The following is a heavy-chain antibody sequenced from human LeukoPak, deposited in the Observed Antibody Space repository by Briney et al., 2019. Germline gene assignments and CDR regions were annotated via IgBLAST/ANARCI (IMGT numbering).Heavy chain of an antibody. CDR2: ISHSGST. CDR1: GGSFSDYY. V-gene: IGHV4-34*01. Sequence: SETLSLTCAVYGGSFSDYYWSWIRQPPGKGLEWIGEISHSGSTSYNPSLKSRVTISVDTSKNQFSLKLSSVTAADTAVYYCARDYDSSGYGAFDIWGQGTMVTVSS. D-gene: IGHD3-22*01. J-gene: IGHJ3*02. CDR3: ARDYDSSGYGAFDI.